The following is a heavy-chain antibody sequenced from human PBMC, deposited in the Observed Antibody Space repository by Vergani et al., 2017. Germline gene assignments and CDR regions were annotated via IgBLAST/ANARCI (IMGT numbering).Heavy chain of an antibody. V-gene: IGHV4-39*01. CDR3: ATHLEYCGGDCYPYYYGMDV. Sequence: QLQLQESGPGLVKPSETLSPTCTVSGGSISSSSYYWGWIRQPPGKGLEWIGSIYYSGSTYYNPSLKSRVTISVDTSKNQFSLKLSSVTAADTAVYYCATHLEYCGGDCYPYYYGMDVWGQGTTVTVSS. CDR2: IYYSGST. J-gene: IGHJ6*02. CDR1: GGSISSSSYY. D-gene: IGHD2-21*02.